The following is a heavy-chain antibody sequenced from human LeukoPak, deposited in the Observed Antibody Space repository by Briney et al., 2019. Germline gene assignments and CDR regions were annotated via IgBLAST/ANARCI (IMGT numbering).Heavy chain of an antibody. D-gene: IGHD4-17*01. V-gene: IGHV1-18*01. CDR2: ISAYNGNT. CDR1: GGTFSSYA. CDR3: ARDPAYGVNYGYFVL. Sequence: ASVKVSCKASGGTFSSYAISWVRQAPGQGLEWMGWISAYNGNTNYAQKLQGRVTMTTDTSTSTAYMELRSLRSDDTAVYYCARDPAYGVNYGYFVLGGGGPRVTVSS. J-gene: IGHJ2*01.